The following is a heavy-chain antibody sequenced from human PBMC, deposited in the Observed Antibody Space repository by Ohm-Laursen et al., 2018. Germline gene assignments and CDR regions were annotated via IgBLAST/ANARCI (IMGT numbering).Heavy chain of an antibody. D-gene: IGHD1-7*01. CDR2: MNPKNDDT. V-gene: IGHV1-8*02. J-gene: IGHJ3*02. Sequence: SVKVSCKASGYTFTSYYMHWVRQASGQGLEWMGWMNPKNDDTGYAHKFQGRVTMSRNTSISTANLEMTSLRSEDTAVYYCARGRLSGTRRALDIWGQGTLVTVSS. CDR1: GYTFTSYY. CDR3: ARGRLSGTRRALDI.